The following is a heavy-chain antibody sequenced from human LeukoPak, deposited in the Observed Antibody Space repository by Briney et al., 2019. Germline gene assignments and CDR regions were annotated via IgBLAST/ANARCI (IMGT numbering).Heavy chain of an antibody. CDR1: GGSISSYY. J-gene: IGHJ5*02. V-gene: IGHV4-59*01. CDR3: ARTKYSYGPYGPTLWFDP. Sequence: SETLSLTCTVSGGSISSYYWSWIRKPPGKGLEWIGYIYYSGSTNYNPPLKSRVTISVDTSKNQFSLKLSSVTAADTAVYYCARTKYSYGPYGPTLWFDPWGQGTLVTVSS. CDR2: IYYSGST. D-gene: IGHD5-18*01.